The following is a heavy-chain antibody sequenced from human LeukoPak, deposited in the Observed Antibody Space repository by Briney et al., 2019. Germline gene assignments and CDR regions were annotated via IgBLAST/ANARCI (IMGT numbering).Heavy chain of an antibody. J-gene: IGHJ5*02. Sequence: PGGSLRLSCAASGFRFSSYAMNWVRQAPGKGLEWVSGISGSGGNTYYAGSVKGRFTISRDNSKNTLYLQMRSLRAEDTAVYYCAKNNLFQNQIDCFDPWGQGTLVTVSS. CDR2: ISGSGGNT. CDR1: GFRFSSYA. CDR3: AKNNLFQNQIDCFDP. D-gene: IGHD1-14*01. V-gene: IGHV3-23*01.